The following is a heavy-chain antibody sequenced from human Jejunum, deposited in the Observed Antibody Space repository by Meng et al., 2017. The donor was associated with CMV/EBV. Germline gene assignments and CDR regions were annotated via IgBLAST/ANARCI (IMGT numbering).Heavy chain of an antibody. V-gene: IGHV3-21*01. CDR2: ISSSSTYI. D-gene: IGHD3-22*01. CDR3: ARDTSPTYYYDSRSYDS. CDR1: TFSGYT. Sequence: TFSGYTLHWVRQAPGKGLEWISSISSSSTYIYYADSVKGRFTMSRDNAKSSLYLQMNNLRVEDTAVYYCARDTSPTYYYDSRSYDSWGQGTLVTVSS. J-gene: IGHJ4*02.